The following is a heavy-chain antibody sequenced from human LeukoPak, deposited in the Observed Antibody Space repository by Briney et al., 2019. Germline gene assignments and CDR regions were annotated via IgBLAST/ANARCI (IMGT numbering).Heavy chain of an antibody. CDR2: IKQDGTEK. D-gene: IGHD3-9*01. CDR1: GFTFSSCW. V-gene: IGHV3-7*01. J-gene: IGHJ4*02. CDR3: ARLRVRYFDWLLSRSGFDY. Sequence: GGSLRLSCAASGFTFSSCWMNWVRQAPGKGLEWVANIKQDGTEKYFVDSVKGRFTISRDNAKNSLYLQMNSLRAEDTAVYYCARLRVRYFDWLLSRSGFDYWGQGTLVTVSS.